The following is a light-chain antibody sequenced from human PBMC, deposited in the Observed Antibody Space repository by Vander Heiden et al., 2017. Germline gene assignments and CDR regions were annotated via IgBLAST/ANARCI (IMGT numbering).Light chain of an antibody. Sequence: DIVMTQSPLSQSVTPGVPASKSCRSSCSVLLSNRNNYLDWYLQKPGQSPQLLIYWGSSRASGVPDRFSGSGSGTDFTLKISRVEAEDVGVYYCMQARQTPLTFGGGTKVEIK. CDR1: CSVLLSNRNNY. CDR2: WGS. CDR3: MQARQTPLT. V-gene: IGKV2-28*01. J-gene: IGKJ4*01.